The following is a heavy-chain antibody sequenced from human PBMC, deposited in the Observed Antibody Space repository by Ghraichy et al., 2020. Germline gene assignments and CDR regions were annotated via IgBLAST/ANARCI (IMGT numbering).Heavy chain of an antibody. J-gene: IGHJ6*02. Sequence: GGSLRLSCAASGFTFDDYAMHWVRQAPGKGLEWVSGISWNSGSIGYADSVKGRFTISRDNAKNSLYLQMNSLRAEDTALYYCAKDLSSSWYRGSYYYYGMDVWGQGTTVTVSS. CDR3: AKDLSSSWYRGSYYYYGMDV. V-gene: IGHV3-9*01. CDR2: ISWNSGSI. CDR1: GFTFDDYA. D-gene: IGHD6-13*01.